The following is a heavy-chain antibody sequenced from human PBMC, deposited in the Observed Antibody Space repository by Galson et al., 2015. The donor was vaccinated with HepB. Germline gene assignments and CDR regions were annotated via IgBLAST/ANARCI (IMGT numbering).Heavy chain of an antibody. Sequence: SLRLSCAASGFTFTSHALHWVRQAPGKGLEGVAVISYDVRYKYYANSVKGRFTISSDKSKNPLYLQMNSLRAEDTAVYCCARVDRDFWSGYYPDFWGQGTLVTVSS. D-gene: IGHD3-3*01. CDR3: ARVDRDFWSGYYPDF. CDR1: GFTFTSHA. CDR2: ISYDVRYK. J-gene: IGHJ4*02. V-gene: IGHV3-30*04.